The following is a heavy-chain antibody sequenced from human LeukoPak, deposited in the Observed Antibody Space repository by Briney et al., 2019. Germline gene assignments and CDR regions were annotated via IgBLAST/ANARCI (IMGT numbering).Heavy chain of an antibody. J-gene: IGHJ6*02. CDR2: IKQDGSEK. D-gene: IGHD6-13*01. V-gene: IGHV3-7*01. Sequence: GGSLRLSCAASGFTFSSYWMSWVRQAPGKGLEWVANIKQDGSEKYYVDSVKGRFNISRDNAKNSLYLQLNSLRAEDTAVYYCVSAVGSSWFPDRLGYYGRDVWAQGTRVTVPS. CDR1: GFTFSSYW. CDR3: VSAVGSSWFPDRLGYYGRDV.